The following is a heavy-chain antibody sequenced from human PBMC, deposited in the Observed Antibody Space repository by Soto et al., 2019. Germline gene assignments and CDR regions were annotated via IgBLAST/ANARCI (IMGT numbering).Heavy chain of an antibody. CDR1: GFSLNSDEVG. CDR2: LYGNGDT. D-gene: IGHD1-1*01. J-gene: IGHJ3*01. V-gene: IGHV2-5*01. CDR3: THTGHLVDAFDF. Sequence: QITLKESAPTLVKPTETLTLTCAFSGFSLNSDEVGVGWIRQPPGKALECLALLYGNGDTRFSPSLKSRLTITKDISANLVVLSLANVDPVDKATYYCTHTGHLVDAFDFWGQGTLVTVSS.